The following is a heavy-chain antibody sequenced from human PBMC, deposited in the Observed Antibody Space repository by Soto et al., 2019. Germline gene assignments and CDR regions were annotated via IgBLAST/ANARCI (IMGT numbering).Heavy chain of an antibody. J-gene: IGHJ4*02. CDR1: GGIFSTYA. CDR3: TRDRDDYGSGNYYNRIDF. CDR2: RIPLFGTP. D-gene: IGHD3-10*01. V-gene: IGHV1-69*01. Sequence: QVQLVQSGAEVKKPGSSVKVSCKASGGIFSTYAISWLRQAPGQGLEWMGGRIPLFGTPNYAQRFQGRVTNTADQYTSTAYMELSRVRSEETAVFSCTRDRDDYGSGNYYNRIDFWGQGPLVTVPS.